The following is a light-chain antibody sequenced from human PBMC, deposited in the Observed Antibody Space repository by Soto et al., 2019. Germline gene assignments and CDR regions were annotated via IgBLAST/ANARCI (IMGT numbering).Light chain of an antibody. CDR2: ENN. CDR1: NSSIGNNY. V-gene: IGLV1-51*02. Sequence: QSVLTQPPSVSAAPGQKVTISCSGSNSSIGNNYVSWYQHLPGTAPKLLIFENNLRPSGIPDRFSGSKSGTSATLGITGLQTGDEAHYYCGTWDSSLSAWVFGGGTKLTVL. J-gene: IGLJ3*02. CDR3: GTWDSSLSAWV.